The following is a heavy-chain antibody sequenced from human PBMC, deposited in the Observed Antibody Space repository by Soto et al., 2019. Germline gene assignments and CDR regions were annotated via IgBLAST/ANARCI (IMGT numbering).Heavy chain of an antibody. D-gene: IGHD3-16*01. J-gene: IGHJ5*02. Sequence: EGQLLQSGGDLVQPGGSLRLSCAGSGLTLRSYAMTWIRQTPEKGLEWVSTISGRSGVPSYADSVNGRFTVSRDNSKKPLYLQMHSLRPDDTAIYYCAKGGPFTGGFDPWGQGTLVTVAS. V-gene: IGHV3-23*01. CDR3: AKGGPFTGGFDP. CDR2: ISGRSGVP. CDR1: GLTLRSYA.